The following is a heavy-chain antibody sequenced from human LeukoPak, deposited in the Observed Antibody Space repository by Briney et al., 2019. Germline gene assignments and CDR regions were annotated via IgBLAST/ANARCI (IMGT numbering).Heavy chain of an antibody. V-gene: IGHV4-39*01. D-gene: IGHD6-13*01. CDR2: IYYSGST. J-gene: IGHJ5*02. CDR1: GGSISSSSYY. Sequence: TSETLSLTCTVSGGSISSSSYYWGWIRQPPGKGLEWIGSIYYSGSTYYNPSLKSRVTISVDTSKNQFSLKLSSVTAADTAVYYCARGVRPYSSSWYGEDWFDPWGQGTLVTVSS. CDR3: ARGVRPYSSSWYGEDWFDP.